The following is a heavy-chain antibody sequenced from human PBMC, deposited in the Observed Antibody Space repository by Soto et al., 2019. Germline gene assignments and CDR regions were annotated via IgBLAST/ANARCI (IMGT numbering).Heavy chain of an antibody. CDR2: ISATAGTT. Sequence: PGGSLRLSCAASGFTFSDYYMSWIRQAPGKGLEWVSYISATAGTTYYTDSVKGRFTISRDNSRNTVYLQMNSLRADDTAVYYCAKDRLAGGFDYWGQGTLVTVSS. J-gene: IGHJ4*02. V-gene: IGHV3-11*01. CDR1: GFTFSDYY. CDR3: AKDRLAGGFDY. D-gene: IGHD3-16*01.